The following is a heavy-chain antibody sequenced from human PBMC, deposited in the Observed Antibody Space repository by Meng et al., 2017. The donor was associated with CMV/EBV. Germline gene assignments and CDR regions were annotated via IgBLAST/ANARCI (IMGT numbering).Heavy chain of an antibody. V-gene: IGHV4-61*01. CDR1: GGSVSSGSYY. Sequence: GSLRLSCTVSGGSVSSGSYYWSWIRQPPGKGLEWIGYICYSGSTNYNPSLKSRVTISVDTSKNQFSLKLSSVTAADTAVYYCARAAIGGYCGGDCYYPGPRFDYWGQGTLVTVSS. CDR3: ARAAIGGYCGGDCYYPGPRFDY. J-gene: IGHJ4*02. CDR2: ICYSGST. D-gene: IGHD2-21*01.